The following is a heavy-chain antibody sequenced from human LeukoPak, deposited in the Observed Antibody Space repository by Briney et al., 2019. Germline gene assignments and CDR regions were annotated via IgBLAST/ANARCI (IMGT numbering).Heavy chain of an antibody. Sequence: PSETLSLTCTVSGCSISSSSYYWGCIRQPPGKGLEWIGSIYYSGSTYYNPSLKSRVTISVDTSKNQFSLKLSSVTAADTAVYYCARVVKYGSGSYYKGYFDYWGQGTLVTVSS. CDR2: IYYSGST. D-gene: IGHD3-10*01. J-gene: IGHJ4*02. CDR1: GCSISSSSYY. CDR3: ARVVKYGSGSYYKGYFDY. V-gene: IGHV4-39*07.